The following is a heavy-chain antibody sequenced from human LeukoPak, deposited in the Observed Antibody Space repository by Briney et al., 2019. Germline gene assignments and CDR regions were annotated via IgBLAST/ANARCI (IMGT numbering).Heavy chain of an antibody. CDR1: GDSTSSDRYY. CDR3: ARGRPYSGGYHLDY. V-gene: IGHV4-39*02. Sequence: SETLSLTCTVSGDSTSSDRYYGGWVRQPPGKGLEWIGNICYSGSTYYNPSLKSRVTMSVDTSKNQFFLKLNSVTAADTAVYYCARGRPYSGGYHLDYWGQGTLVTVPA. CDR2: ICYSGST. D-gene: IGHD1-26*01. J-gene: IGHJ4*02.